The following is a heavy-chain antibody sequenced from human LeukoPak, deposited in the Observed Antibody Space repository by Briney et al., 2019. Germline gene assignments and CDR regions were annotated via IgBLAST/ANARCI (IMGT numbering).Heavy chain of an antibody. CDR2: ISGSGGST. D-gene: IGHD3-16*02. CDR3: AKDLISLYSYYDYVWGSYRLNAFDY. V-gene: IGHV3-23*01. CDR1: GFTFSSYW. Sequence: PGGSLRLSCAASGFTFSSYWMSWVRQAPGKGLEWVSAISGSGGSTYYADSVKGRFTISRDNSKNTLYLQMNSLRAEHTAVYYCAKDLISLYSYYDYVWGSYRLNAFDYWGQGTLVTVSS. J-gene: IGHJ4*02.